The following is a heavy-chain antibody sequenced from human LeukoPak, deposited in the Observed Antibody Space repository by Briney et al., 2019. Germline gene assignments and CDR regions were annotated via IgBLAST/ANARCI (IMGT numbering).Heavy chain of an antibody. CDR1: GFTLSSNW. V-gene: IGHV3-74*03. CDR2: INSDGSST. J-gene: IGHJ4*02. CDR3: AKGYYDYVWGSYYFDY. Sequence: PGGSLRLSCAASGFTLSSNWMHWVRQAPGKGLVWVSRINSDGSSTKYADSVKGRFTISRDNAKNTLYLQMNSLRAEDTAVYYCAKGYYDYVWGSYYFDYWGQGTLVTVSS. D-gene: IGHD3-16*01.